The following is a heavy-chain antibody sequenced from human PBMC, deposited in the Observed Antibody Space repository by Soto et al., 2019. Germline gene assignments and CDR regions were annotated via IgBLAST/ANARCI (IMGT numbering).Heavy chain of an antibody. Sequence: ASVKVSCKASGYTFTSYGISWVRQAPGQGLEWMGWISAYNGNTNYAQKLQGRVTMTTDTSTSTAYMELRSLRSDDTAVYYCARIHTSLLDPMYNWFDPWGQGTLVTVSS. V-gene: IGHV1-18*01. J-gene: IGHJ5*02. CDR2: ISAYNGNT. D-gene: IGHD3-3*01. CDR1: GYTFTSYG. CDR3: ARIHTSLLDPMYNWFDP.